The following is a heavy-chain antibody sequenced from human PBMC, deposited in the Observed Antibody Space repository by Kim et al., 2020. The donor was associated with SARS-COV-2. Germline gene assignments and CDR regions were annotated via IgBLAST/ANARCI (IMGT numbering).Heavy chain of an antibody. V-gene: IGHV1-69*13. J-gene: IGHJ4*02. D-gene: IGHD5-18*01. CDR3: ARGGYSYGSYYFDY. CDR1: GGTFSSYA. CDR2: IIPIFGTA. Sequence: SVKVSCKASGGTFSSYAISWVRQAPGQGLEWMGGIIPIFGTAKYAQKFQGRVTITADESTSTAYMELSSLRSEDTAVYYCARGGYSYGSYYFDYWGQGTLVTVSS.